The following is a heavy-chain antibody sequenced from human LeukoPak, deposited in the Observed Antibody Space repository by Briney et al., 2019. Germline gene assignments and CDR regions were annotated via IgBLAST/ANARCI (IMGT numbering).Heavy chain of an antibody. CDR2: ISSNGGST. J-gene: IGHJ6*02. CDR3: ARADGYYYGMDV. Sequence: GGSLRLSCAASGFTFSSYAMHWVRQAPGKGLEYVSAISSNGGSTYYANSVKGRFTISRDNSKNTLYLQMGSLRAEDMAVYYCARADGYYYGMDVWGQGTTVTVSS. D-gene: IGHD5-24*01. V-gene: IGHV3-64*01. CDR1: GFTFSSYA.